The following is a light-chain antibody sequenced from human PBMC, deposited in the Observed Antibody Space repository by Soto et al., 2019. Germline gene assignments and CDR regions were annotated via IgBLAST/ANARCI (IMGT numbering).Light chain of an antibody. CDR3: AAWDDSLSGVF. CDR2: TDN. J-gene: IGLJ2*01. CDR1: SSNIGSNT. V-gene: IGLV1-44*01. Sequence: QSVLTQPPSASGTPGQRVTISCSGSSSNIGSNTVNWYQQLPGAAPKLLIYTDNQRPSGVPDRFSGSKSGTSASLAISGLLSEDEANYYCAAWDDSLSGVFFGGGTKLTVL.